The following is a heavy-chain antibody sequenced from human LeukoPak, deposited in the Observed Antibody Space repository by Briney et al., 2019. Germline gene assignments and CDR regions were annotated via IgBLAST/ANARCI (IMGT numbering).Heavy chain of an antibody. Sequence: PSETLSLTCTVSGGSISSGGYYWSWIRQHPGKGLEWIGYIYYSGSTYYNPSLKSRVTISVDTSKNQFSLKLSSVTAADTAVYYCARHSPDTGGIVVVPAAEGLDYWGQGTLVTVSS. V-gene: IGHV4-31*03. J-gene: IGHJ4*02. CDR1: GGSISSGGYY. CDR3: ARHSPDTGGIVVVPAAEGLDY. D-gene: IGHD2-2*01. CDR2: IYYSGST.